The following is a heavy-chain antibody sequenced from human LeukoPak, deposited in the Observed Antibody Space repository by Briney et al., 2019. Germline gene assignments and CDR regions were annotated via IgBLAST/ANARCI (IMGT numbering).Heavy chain of an antibody. J-gene: IGHJ3*02. CDR2: IHHSGNT. CDR3: VRWQYCGGNCYFSAFDI. D-gene: IGHD2-21*01. Sequence: SETLSLTCTVSGGSISSSYWSWIRQSPGKGLGWVGYIHHSGNTNSNPPLKSRVTISVDTPKNQFSLKLSSVTAADTAVYYCVRWQYCGGNCYFSAFDIWGQGTMVTVSS. V-gene: IGHV4-59*01. CDR1: GGSISSSY.